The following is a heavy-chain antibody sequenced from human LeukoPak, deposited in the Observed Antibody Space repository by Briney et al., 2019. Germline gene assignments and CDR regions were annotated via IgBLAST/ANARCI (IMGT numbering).Heavy chain of an antibody. V-gene: IGHV3-11*05. CDR1: GFTCSDNY. CDR3: ARDEQLVLGDFQH. D-gene: IGHD6-13*01. J-gene: IGHJ1*01. Sequence: PGGSLRLSCAASGFTCSDNYMSWIRQAPGKGLEWVSYISSGSTYTNYADSVKGRFTISRDNAKKSLYLQMNSLRAEDTAVYYCARDEQLVLGDFQHWGQGTLVTVSS. CDR2: ISSGSTYT.